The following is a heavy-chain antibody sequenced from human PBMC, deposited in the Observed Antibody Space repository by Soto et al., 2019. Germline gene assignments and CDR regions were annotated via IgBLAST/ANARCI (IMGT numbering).Heavy chain of an antibody. V-gene: IGHV3-30-3*01. D-gene: IGHD4-17*01. Sequence: GGSLRLSCAASGFPFSSYAMHWVRQAPGKGLEWVTLITYDGSDKYYAESVKGRFTISRDNAKNTVYLQMNSLRADDTAVYYCARDQTTGDWFDAWGQGTLVTVSS. CDR3: ARDQTTGDWFDA. CDR2: ITYDGSDK. CDR1: GFPFSSYA. J-gene: IGHJ5*02.